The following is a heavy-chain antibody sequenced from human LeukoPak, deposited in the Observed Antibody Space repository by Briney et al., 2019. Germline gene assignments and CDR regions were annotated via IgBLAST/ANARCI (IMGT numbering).Heavy chain of an antibody. J-gene: IGHJ4*02. D-gene: IGHD6-6*01. Sequence: GGSLRLSCAASGFTFSSYGMSWVRQAPGKGLEWASAITDTGSTTYYADSVKGRFTISRDNSKNTVYLQMNSLRAEDTAVYYCAKRVPYSSSSVYFDCWGQGTLVTVSS. CDR1: GFTFSSYG. V-gene: IGHV3-23*01. CDR3: AKRVPYSSSSVYFDC. CDR2: ITDTGSTT.